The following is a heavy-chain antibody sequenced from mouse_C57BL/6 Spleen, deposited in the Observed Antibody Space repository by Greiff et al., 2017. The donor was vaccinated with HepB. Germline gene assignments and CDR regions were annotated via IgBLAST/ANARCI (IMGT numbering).Heavy chain of an antibody. CDR3: TRDGSTMISYWYFDV. J-gene: IGHJ1*03. CDR1: GFTFSSYA. Sequence: EVKLEESGEGLVKPGGSLKLSCAASGFTFSSYAMSWVRQTPEKRLEWVAYISSGGDYIYYADTVKGRFTISRDNARNTLYLQMSSLKSEDTAMYYCTRDGSTMISYWYFDVWGTGTTVTVSS. V-gene: IGHV5-9-1*02. CDR2: ISSGGDYI. D-gene: IGHD2-4*01.